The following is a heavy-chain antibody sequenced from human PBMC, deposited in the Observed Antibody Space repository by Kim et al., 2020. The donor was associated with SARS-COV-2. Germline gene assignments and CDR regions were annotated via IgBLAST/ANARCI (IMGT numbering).Heavy chain of an antibody. D-gene: IGHD6-13*01. J-gene: IGHJ4*02. V-gene: IGHV7-4-1*02. Sequence: ASVKVSCKAYGYTFTSYAMNWVRQAPGQGLEWMGWINTNTGNPTYAQGFTGRFVFSLDTSVSTAYLQISSLKAEDTAVYYCALGITAAGNGAVDYWGQGTLVTVSS. CDR1: GYTFTSYA. CDR3: ALGITAAGNGAVDY. CDR2: INTNTGNP.